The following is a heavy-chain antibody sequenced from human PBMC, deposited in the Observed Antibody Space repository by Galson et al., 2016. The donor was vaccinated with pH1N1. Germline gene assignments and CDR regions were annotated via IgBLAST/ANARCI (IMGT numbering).Heavy chain of an antibody. CDR3: AKATTHDLWYYYGMDV. CDR2: ISESGGES. J-gene: IGHJ6*02. Sequence: SLRLSCAASGFTFSSYAMSWVRQAPGKGLEWVSFISESGGESYYADSVKGRFTISRDNSKNTLFPQVNSLRAEDTAVYYCAKATTHDLWYYYGMDVWGQGTTVTVSS. CDR1: GFTFSSYA. V-gene: IGHV3-23*01. D-gene: IGHD1-1*01.